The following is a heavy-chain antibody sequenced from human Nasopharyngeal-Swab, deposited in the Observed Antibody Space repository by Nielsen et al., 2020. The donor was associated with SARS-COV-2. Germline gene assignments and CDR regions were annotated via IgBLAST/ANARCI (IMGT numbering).Heavy chain of an antibody. CDR2: TETGGTT. CDR3: ARDLGGGYCGTTNCLGS. J-gene: IGHJ1*01. D-gene: IGHD2-2*01. Sequence: GESLKISCAVSGFTVSSTYMSWVRQAPGKGPEWVSVTETGGTTHYADSVKGRFTISRDSSTNTLYLQMNSLRVEDTAVYYCARDLGGGYCGTTNCLGSWGQGTLVTVSS. V-gene: IGHV3-53*01. CDR1: GFTVSSTY.